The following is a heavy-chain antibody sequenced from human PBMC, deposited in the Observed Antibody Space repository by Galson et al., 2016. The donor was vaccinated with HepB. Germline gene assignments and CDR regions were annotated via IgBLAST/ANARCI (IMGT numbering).Heavy chain of an antibody. D-gene: IGHD3-16*02. CDR1: GFSFSNYG. CDR2: IWYDGSTN. Sequence: SLRLSCAASGFSFSNYGLHWVRQAPGKGLEWVAAIWYDGSTNYYADSVKGRFTISRANSKNTLYLQMNRLRVEDTAVYYCAKERGARDHVWGSFRDTPFMKHDDIDVWGQGTTVTVSS. J-gene: IGHJ6*02. V-gene: IGHV3-33*06. CDR3: AKERGARDHVWGSFRDTPFMKHDDIDV.